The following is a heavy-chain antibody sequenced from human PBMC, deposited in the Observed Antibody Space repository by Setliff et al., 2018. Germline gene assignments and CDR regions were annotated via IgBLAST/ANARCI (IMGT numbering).Heavy chain of an antibody. CDR1: GGSISSGSYY. D-gene: IGHD6-13*01. CDR2: IYTSGST. Sequence: PSETLSLTCTVSGGSISSGSYYWSWIRQPAGKGLEWIGRIYTSGSTNYKPSLKSRVTISVDTSKNPFSLKLSSVTAADTAVYYCAREGYSSLIGWFDPWGQGTLVTVSS. CDR3: AREGYSSLIGWFDP. J-gene: IGHJ5*02. V-gene: IGHV4-61*02.